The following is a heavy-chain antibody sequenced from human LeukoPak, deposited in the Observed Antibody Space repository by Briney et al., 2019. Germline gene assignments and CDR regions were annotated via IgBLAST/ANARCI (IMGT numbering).Heavy chain of an antibody. D-gene: IGHD3-10*01. CDR2: IYNGGTT. CDR1: GFTFSSYA. Sequence: GRSLRLSCAASGFTFSSYAMHWVRQAPGKGLEWISVIYNGGTTYYANSVTGRLTISRDDSKNMLYLQMNSLRAEDTAIYYCARDPGGSGIYYYFDYWGQGTLVTVSS. J-gene: IGHJ4*02. V-gene: IGHV3-66*01. CDR3: ARDPGGSGIYYYFDY.